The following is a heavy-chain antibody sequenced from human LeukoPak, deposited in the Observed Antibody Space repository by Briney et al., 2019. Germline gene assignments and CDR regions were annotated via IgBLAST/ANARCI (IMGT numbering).Heavy chain of an antibody. CDR1: VYTFKNYA. D-gene: IGHD3-22*01. CDR2: FFGCGGSA. J-gene: IGHJ4*02. CDR3: TKTTTGYSSGQYPGWPADH. Sequence: GGPLSLFCTASVYTFKNYAMYWARQAPRKAREWVADFFGCGGSANYADSVKGRFTISRDNTKNTVYLQMDSLRGEDTALYYCTKTTTGYSSGQYPGWPADHWGQGALVTVSS. V-gene: IGHV3-23*01.